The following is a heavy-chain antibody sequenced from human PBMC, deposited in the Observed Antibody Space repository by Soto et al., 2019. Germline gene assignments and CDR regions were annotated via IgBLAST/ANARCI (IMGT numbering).Heavy chain of an antibody. V-gene: IGHV5-51*01. CDR2: IYPGDSDT. CDR3: ARHGITMVRGVIGGMDV. Sequence: GESLKISCKGSGYSFTSYWIGWVRQMPGKGLEWMGIIYPGDSDTRYSPSFQGQVTISADKSISTAYLQWSSLKASDTAMYYCARHGITMVRGVIGGMDVWGQGTTVTVYS. J-gene: IGHJ6*02. D-gene: IGHD3-10*01. CDR1: GYSFTSYW.